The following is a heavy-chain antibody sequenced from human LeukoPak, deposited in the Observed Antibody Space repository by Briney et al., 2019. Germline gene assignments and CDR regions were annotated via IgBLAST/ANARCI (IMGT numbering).Heavy chain of an antibody. Sequence: ASVKVSCKASGYTFTSYAMHWVRQAPGQRLEWMGWINAGNGNTKYSQKFQGRVTITRDTSASTAYMELSSLRSEDTAVYYCARASGMEYYYDSNASPGAFDIWGQGTMVTVSS. V-gene: IGHV1-3*01. CDR1: GYTFTSYA. J-gene: IGHJ3*02. CDR3: ARASGMEYYYDSNASPGAFDI. D-gene: IGHD3-22*01. CDR2: INAGNGNT.